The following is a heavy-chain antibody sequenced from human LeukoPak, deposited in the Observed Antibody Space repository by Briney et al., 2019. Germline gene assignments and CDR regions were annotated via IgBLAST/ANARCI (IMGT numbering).Heavy chain of an antibody. CDR3: ARGERPGCDF. CDR2: ISYSGST. V-gene: IGHV4-59*11. CDR1: GVSITTHY. D-gene: IGHD3-16*01. J-gene: IGHJ4*02. Sequence: NASETLSLTCTVSGVSITTHYWSWIRQPPGKGLEWLGHISYSGSTNYNPSLKSRVTISMDTSKNQFSLKLNSVTAADTAVYYCARGERPGCDFWGLGTLVTVSS.